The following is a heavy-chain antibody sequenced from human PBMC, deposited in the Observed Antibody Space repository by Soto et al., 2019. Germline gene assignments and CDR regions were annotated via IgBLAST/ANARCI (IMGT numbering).Heavy chain of an antibody. CDR1: GGTFSSYT. D-gene: IGHD4-17*01. CDR2: IIPILGIA. Sequence: ASVKVSCQASGGTFSSYTISWVRQAPGQGLEWMGRIIPILGIANYAQKFQGRVTITADKSTSTAYMELSSLRSEDTAVYYCARAPYDYGDYRDAFDIWGQGTMVTVSS. V-gene: IGHV1-69*02. CDR3: ARAPYDYGDYRDAFDI. J-gene: IGHJ3*02.